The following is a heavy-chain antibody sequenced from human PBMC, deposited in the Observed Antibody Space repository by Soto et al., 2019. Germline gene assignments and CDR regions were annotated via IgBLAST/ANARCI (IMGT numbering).Heavy chain of an antibody. CDR2: ISAYNGNT. V-gene: IGHV1-18*01. J-gene: IGHJ4*02. CDR3: ARSPTHVLPAALAYFFAY. CDR1: GYTFTSYG. Sequence: ASVKVSCKASGYTFTSYGISWVRQAPGQGLEWMGWISAYNGNTNYAQKLQGRVTMTTDTSTSTAYMELRSLRSDDTAVYYCARSPTHVLPAALAYFFAYWGQGTLVTVSS. D-gene: IGHD2-2*01.